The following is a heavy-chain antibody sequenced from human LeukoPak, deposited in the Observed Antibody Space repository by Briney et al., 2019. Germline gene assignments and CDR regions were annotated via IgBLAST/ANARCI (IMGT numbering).Heavy chain of an antibody. CDR1: GASISSGGYY. J-gene: IGHJ4*02. CDR3: ARIAAGYTYGHFDY. CDR2: FYYSGSS. V-gene: IGHV4-31*03. Sequence: TLSLTCTVSGASISSGGYYWSWIRQHPGKGLEWIGYFYYSGSSYYNPSLKSRVTISVDTSKNQLSLKLSSVTAADTAAYYCARIAAGYTYGHFDYWGQGTLVTVSS. D-gene: IGHD5-18*01.